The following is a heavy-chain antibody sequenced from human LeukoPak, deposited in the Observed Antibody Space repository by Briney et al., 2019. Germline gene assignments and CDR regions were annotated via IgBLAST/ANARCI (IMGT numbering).Heavy chain of an antibody. CDR3: ARILTYYYDSSGYRFDY. CDR2: INHSGST. CDR1: GGSFSGYY. D-gene: IGHD3-22*01. Sequence: PSETLSLTCAVYGGSFSGYYWSWIRQPPGKGLEWIGEINHSGSTNYNPPLKSRVTISVDTSKNQFSLKLSSVTAADTAVYYCARILTYYYDSSGYRFDYWGQGTLVTVSS. J-gene: IGHJ4*02. V-gene: IGHV4-34*01.